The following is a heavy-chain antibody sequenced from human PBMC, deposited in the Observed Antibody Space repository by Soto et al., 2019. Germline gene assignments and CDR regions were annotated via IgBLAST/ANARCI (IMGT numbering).Heavy chain of an antibody. V-gene: IGHV5-10-1*01. D-gene: IGHD3-10*01. J-gene: IGHJ4*02. CDR1: GYSFTSYW. CDR2: IDPSDSYT. Sequence: PGQPLKISCKGSGYSFTSYWISWVRQMSGKGLEWMGRIDPSDSYTNYSPSFQGHVTISADKSISTAYLQWSSLKASDTAMYYCARLRVGFGELLAYWGQGTLVTVSS. CDR3: ARLRVGFGELLAY.